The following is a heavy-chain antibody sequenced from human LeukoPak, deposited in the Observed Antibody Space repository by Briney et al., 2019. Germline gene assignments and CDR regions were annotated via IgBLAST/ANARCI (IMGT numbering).Heavy chain of an antibody. Sequence: ASVKVSCKASGGTFSSYAISWVRQAPGQGLEWMGGIIPIFGTANYAQKFQGRVAMTRDTSISTAFMELTRLRSDDTAVYYCARDYCSSTSCLFDYWGQGTLVTVSS. CDR1: GGTFSSYA. D-gene: IGHD2-2*01. J-gene: IGHJ4*02. CDR3: ARDYCSSTSCLFDY. CDR2: IIPIFGTA. V-gene: IGHV1-69*05.